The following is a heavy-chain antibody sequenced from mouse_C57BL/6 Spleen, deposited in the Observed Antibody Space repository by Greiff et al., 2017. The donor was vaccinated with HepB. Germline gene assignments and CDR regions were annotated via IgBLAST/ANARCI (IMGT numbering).Heavy chain of an antibody. D-gene: IGHD2-4*01. CDR3: ARNGNYDYDVDY. J-gene: IGHJ2*01. CDR1: GFSLTSYG. CDR2: IWSGGST. Sequence: QVQLQQSGPGLVQPSQCLFITCTVSGFSLTSYGVHWVRQSPGKGLEWLGVIWSGGSTDYNAAFISRLSISKDNAKSQVFFKMNSLQADDTAIYYCARNGNYDYDVDYWGQGTTLTVSS. V-gene: IGHV2-2*01.